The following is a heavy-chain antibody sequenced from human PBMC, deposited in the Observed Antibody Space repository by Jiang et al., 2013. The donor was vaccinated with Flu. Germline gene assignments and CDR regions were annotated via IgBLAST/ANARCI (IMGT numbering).Heavy chain of an antibody. CDR1: GGSISSYY. Sequence: LLKPSETLSLTCTVSGGSISSYYWSWIRQPPGKGLEWIGYIYYSGSTNYNPSLKSRVTISVDTSKNQFSLKLSSVTAADTAVYYCARGAPVDYWGQGTLVTVSS. CDR3: ARGAPVDY. CDR2: IYYSGST. V-gene: IGHV4-59*01. J-gene: IGHJ4*02.